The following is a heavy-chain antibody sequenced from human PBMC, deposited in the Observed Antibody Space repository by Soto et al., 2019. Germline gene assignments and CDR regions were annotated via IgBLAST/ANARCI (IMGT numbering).Heavy chain of an antibody. Sequence: QVQLQESGPGLVKTSQTLSLTCTVSGASISSGGSYWSWIRQPPGKGLEWIGYIYFRGSTYYNPSLKSRVTISLDTSKNQFSLKLSSVTAADTAVYYCARETWASSGSLDHWGQGTLVTVSS. V-gene: IGHV4-31*03. CDR1: GASISSGGSY. D-gene: IGHD3-10*01. J-gene: IGHJ5*02. CDR2: IYFRGST. CDR3: ARETWASSGSLDH.